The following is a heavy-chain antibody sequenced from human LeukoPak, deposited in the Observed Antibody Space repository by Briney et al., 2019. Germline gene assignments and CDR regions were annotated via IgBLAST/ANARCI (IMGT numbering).Heavy chain of an antibody. CDR3: TTGKIYCSTTSCSDDY. D-gene: IGHD2-2*01. Sequence: WASVKVSCMVSGDTLTALSMHWVRQAPGKGLEWMGGFHPEDGETIYAQKFQGRVTMIEDTSTDTAYMELSSLRSDDTAVYYCTTGKIYCSTTSCSDDYWGQGTLVTVSS. CDR1: GDTLTALS. J-gene: IGHJ4*02. CDR2: FHPEDGET. V-gene: IGHV1-24*01.